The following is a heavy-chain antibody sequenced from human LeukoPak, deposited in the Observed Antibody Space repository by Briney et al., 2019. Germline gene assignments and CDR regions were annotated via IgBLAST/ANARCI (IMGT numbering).Heavy chain of an antibody. CDR2: IYYSGST. Sequence: SETLSLTCTVSGGSISSGGYYWSWIRQHPGKGGEWIGYIYYSGSTYYNPSLKSRVTISVDTSKHQFSLKLSSVTAADTAVYYCARAHNWNYYPWGQGTLVTVSS. J-gene: IGHJ5*02. CDR1: GGSISSGGYY. V-gene: IGHV4-31*03. D-gene: IGHD1-7*01. CDR3: ARAHNWNYYP.